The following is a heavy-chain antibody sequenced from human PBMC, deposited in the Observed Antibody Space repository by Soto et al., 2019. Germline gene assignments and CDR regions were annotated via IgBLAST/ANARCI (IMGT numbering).Heavy chain of an antibody. CDR2: ISSSSSTI. J-gene: IGHJ4*02. Sequence: GGSLRLSCAASGFTFSSYSMNWVRQAPGKGLEWVSYISSSSSTIYYADSVKGRFTISRDNAKNSLYLQMNSLRDEDTAVYYCARDGQLIAAARTHFDYWGQGTLVTVSS. CDR3: ARDGQLIAAARTHFDY. D-gene: IGHD6-13*01. CDR1: GFTFSSYS. V-gene: IGHV3-48*02.